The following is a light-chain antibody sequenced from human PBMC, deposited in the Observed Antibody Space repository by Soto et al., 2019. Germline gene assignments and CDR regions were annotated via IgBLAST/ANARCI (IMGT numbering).Light chain of an antibody. CDR2: LEGSGSY. J-gene: IGLJ3*02. CDR3: ENWDSNTRV. Sequence: QSVLTQSSSASASLGSSVKITCTLSSGHSNDTIAWHQQQPGKAPRYLMKLEGSGSYNKGGGVPDRFSCSSSGADRYLTIANLPVEDEADYYCENWDSNTRVFGGGTKLTVL. CDR1: SGHSNDT. V-gene: IGLV4-60*02.